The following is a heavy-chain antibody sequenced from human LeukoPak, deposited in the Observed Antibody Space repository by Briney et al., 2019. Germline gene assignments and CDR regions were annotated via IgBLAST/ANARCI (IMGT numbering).Heavy chain of an antibody. CDR3: AKGRGYYDSSGYYYFDY. CDR2: ISGSGGST. V-gene: IGHV3-23*01. D-gene: IGHD3-22*01. CDR1: GFTFSSYA. Sequence: GGSLRLSCAASGFTFSSYAMSWVRQAPGKGLEWVSAISGSGGSTYYTDSVKGRFTISRDNSKNTLYLQMNSLRAEDTAVYYCAKGRGYYDSSGYYYFDYWGQGTLVTVSS. J-gene: IGHJ4*02.